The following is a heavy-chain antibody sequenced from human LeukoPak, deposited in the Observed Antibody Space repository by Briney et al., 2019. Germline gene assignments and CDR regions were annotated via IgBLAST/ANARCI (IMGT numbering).Heavy chain of an antibody. J-gene: IGHJ4*02. CDR3: AREEAPRHYYYDSSGYSPFDY. V-gene: IGHV1-8*01. CDR1: GYTFTSYD. Sequence: ASVKVSCKASGYTFTSYDINWVRQATGQGLEWMGWMNPNSGNTGYAQKFQGRVTMTRNTSISTAYMELSSLRSEDTAVYYCAREEAPRHYYYDSSGYSPFDYWGQGTLVTVSS. CDR2: MNPNSGNT. D-gene: IGHD3-22*01.